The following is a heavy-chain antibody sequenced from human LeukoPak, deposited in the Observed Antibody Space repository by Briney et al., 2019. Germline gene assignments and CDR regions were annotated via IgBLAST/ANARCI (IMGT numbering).Heavy chain of an antibody. CDR2: IKQDGSKN. CDR1: GFTFSNYS. D-gene: IGHD1-26*01. Sequence: GGSLRLSCAASGFTFSNYSMNWVRQAPGKGLEWVANIKQDGSKNYYVESVKGRFTISRDNAKNSLYLQMNSLRVEDTAVYYCARDKIVGATYFDYWGQGTLVTVSS. CDR3: ARDKIVGATYFDY. J-gene: IGHJ4*02. V-gene: IGHV3-7*01.